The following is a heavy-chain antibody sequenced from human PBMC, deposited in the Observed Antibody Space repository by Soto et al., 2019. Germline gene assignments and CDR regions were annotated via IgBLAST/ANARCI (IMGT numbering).Heavy chain of an antibody. D-gene: IGHD4-17*01. CDR1: GFSFSTFA. V-gene: IGHV3-23*01. J-gene: IGHJ4*02. CDR3: AKDLSESGDFGDDWEPFDY. Sequence: GGSLRLSCVASGFSFSTFAMSWVRQAPGKGLEWVSRITGSGREGYYADSVRGRFTISRDNSRNTLLLQMNSLRDDDTAVYFCAKDLSESGDFGDDWEPFDYWGRGTQVTVSS. CDR2: ITGSGREG.